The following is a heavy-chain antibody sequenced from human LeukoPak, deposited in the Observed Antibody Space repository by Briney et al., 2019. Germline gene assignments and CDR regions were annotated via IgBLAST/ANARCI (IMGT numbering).Heavy chain of an antibody. CDR2: IRAYNGNT. J-gene: IGHJ4*02. V-gene: IGHV1-18*01. Sequence: ASVKVSCKSSGYTFTNYGINWVRQAPGQGLEWMGWIRAYNGNTNYAQNLQGRVTMTTDTSTSTAYMELRSLRSDDAAVYYCARAGGGPISSNWPLDYWGQGTLVTVSS. CDR3: ARAGGGPISSNWPLDY. D-gene: IGHD6-13*01. CDR1: GYTFTNYG.